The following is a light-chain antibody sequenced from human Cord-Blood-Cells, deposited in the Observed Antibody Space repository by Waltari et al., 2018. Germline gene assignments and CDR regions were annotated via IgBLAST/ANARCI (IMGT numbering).Light chain of an antibody. CDR2: GAS. CDR3: QNYNNWPRT. CDR1: QRVSSN. Sequence: ELVMPQSPATLAVSPRVRATSPCRARQRVSSNLAWYQQKPAQAPVFLSYGASTRATGIPARFSGSGSGTESTLTFSSLQSEDFAVYYCQNYNNWPRTFEPGTTVDMK. J-gene: IGKJ3*01. V-gene: IGKV3-15*01.